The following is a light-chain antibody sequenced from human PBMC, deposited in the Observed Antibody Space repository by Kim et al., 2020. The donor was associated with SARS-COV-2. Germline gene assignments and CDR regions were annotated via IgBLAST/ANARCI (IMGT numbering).Light chain of an antibody. CDR3: NSYTSSNTWV. J-gene: IGLJ2*01. CDR1: SSDVGGSNS. Sequence: GQSITIPCMGTSSDVGGSNSVSWYQHHPGTAPKILIYDVSGRPSGVSNRFSGSKSGNTASLTISGLQAEDEADYYCNSYTSSNTWVFGGGTQLTVL. V-gene: IGLV2-14*03. CDR2: DVS.